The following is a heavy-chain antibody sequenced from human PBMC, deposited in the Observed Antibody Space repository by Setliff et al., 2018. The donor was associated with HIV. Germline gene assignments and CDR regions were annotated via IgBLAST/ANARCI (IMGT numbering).Heavy chain of an antibody. D-gene: IGHD1-1*01. Sequence: GGSLRLSCAASGFTFNTYNMNWVCQAPGKGLEWVSYISITSSTIYYADSVKGRFTISRDNAKNSLYLQMNSLRAEDTAVYYCARDQFTWNDHDQNNHYYGMDVWGQGTTVTVSS. CDR1: GFTFNTYN. CDR3: ARDQFTWNDHDQNNHYYGMDV. CDR2: ISITSSTI. J-gene: IGHJ6*02. V-gene: IGHV3-48*04.